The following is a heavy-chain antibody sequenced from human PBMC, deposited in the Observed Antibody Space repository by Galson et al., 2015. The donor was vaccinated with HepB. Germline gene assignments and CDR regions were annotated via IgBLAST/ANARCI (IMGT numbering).Heavy chain of an antibody. D-gene: IGHD5-24*01. J-gene: IGHJ5*02. V-gene: IGHV3-11*01. CDR3: ARGYGYNWNWFDP. CDR1: GFTFSGSC. Sequence: SLRLSCAASGFTFSGSCMGWIRQAPGKGLEWVSYIGSSSSNINYADSVKGRFTISRDNAKNSLYLQMNSLRAEDTAVYYCARGYGYNWNWFDPWGQGTLVTVSS. CDR2: IGSSSSNI.